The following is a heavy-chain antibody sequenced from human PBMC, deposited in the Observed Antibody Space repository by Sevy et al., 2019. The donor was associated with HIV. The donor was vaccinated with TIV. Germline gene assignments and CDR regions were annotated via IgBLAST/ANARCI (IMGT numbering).Heavy chain of an antibody. V-gene: IGHV3-11*01. CDR3: ARDGDSSPCYMDV. J-gene: IGHJ6*03. D-gene: IGHD6-13*01. CDR1: GFTFSDYY. CDR2: ISSSGSTI. Sequence: GGSLRLSCAASGFTFSDYYMSWIHQAPGKGLEWVSYISSSGSTIYYADSVKGRFTISRDNAKNSLYLQMNSLRAEDTAVYYCARDGDSSPCYMDVWGKGTTVTVSS.